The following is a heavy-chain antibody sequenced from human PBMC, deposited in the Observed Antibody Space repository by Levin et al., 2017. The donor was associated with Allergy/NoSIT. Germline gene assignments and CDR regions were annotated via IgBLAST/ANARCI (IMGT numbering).Heavy chain of an antibody. V-gene: IGHV1-69*06. CDR3: ARTTNVLRFLEWFSTIYYYYYGMDV. CDR2: IIPIFGTA. J-gene: IGHJ6*02. CDR1: GGTFSSYA. Sequence: GASVKVSCKASGGTFSSYAISWVRQAPGQGLEWMGGIIPIFGTANYAQKFQGRVTITADKSTSTAYMELSSLRSEDTAVYYCARTTNVLRFLEWFSTIYYYYYGMDVWGQGTTVTVSS. D-gene: IGHD3-3*01.